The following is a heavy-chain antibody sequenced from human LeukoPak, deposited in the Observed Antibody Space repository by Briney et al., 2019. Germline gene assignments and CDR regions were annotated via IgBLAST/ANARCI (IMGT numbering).Heavy chain of an antibody. CDR3: ARLGATRGLSY. V-gene: IGHV4-34*01. D-gene: IGHD1-26*01. Sequence: SETLSLTCAVYGGSFSDYYWSWIRQTPGKGLEWIGEINHSGRNNYNPSLKSRVTISVDTSKNQFSLKLSSVTAADTAVYYCARLGATRGLSYWGQGTLATVSS. CDR1: GGSFSDYY. J-gene: IGHJ4*02. CDR2: INHSGRN.